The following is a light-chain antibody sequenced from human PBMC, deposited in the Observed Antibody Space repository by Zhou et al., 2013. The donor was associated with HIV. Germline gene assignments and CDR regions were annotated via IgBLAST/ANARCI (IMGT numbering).Light chain of an antibody. V-gene: IGKV1-12*01. Sequence: DIQMTQSPSSVSASVGDRVTITCRASQDIRGWLAWYQQKPGKAPKLLIHDASGLQSGAPSRFSGSGSGTDYTLTISSLQPEDFAVYYCQQRSNWPPELTFGGGTKVEIK. CDR3: QQRSNWPPELT. J-gene: IGKJ4*01. CDR1: QDIRGW. CDR2: DAS.